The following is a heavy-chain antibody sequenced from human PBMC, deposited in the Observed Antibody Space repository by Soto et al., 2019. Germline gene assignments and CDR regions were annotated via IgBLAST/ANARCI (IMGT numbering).Heavy chain of an antibody. CDR2: IYYSGTT. CDR1: GGSISRYY. Sequence: PSETLSLTCTVSGGSISRYYWSWIRQPPGKGLEWIGYIYYSGTTNYNPSLKSRVTISVDTSKKQFSLKLSSVTAADTAVYYCARRGSVPDTYHYYMDVSGKGTTVTVSS. J-gene: IGHJ6*03. CDR3: ARRGSVPDTYHYYMDV. V-gene: IGHV4-59*08. D-gene: IGHD6-19*01.